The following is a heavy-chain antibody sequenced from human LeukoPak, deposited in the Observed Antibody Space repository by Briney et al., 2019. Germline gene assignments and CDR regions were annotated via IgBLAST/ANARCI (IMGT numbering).Heavy chain of an antibody. J-gene: IGHJ4*02. V-gene: IGHV4-34*01. CDR1: GGSFSGYY. CDR2: INHSGST. CDR3: ARFLGSGWYGVDY. D-gene: IGHD6-19*01. Sequence: PSETLSLTCAVYGGSFSGYYWSWIRQPPGKGLEWIGEINHSGSTNYNPFLKSRVTISVDTSKNQFSLKLSSVTAADTAVYYCARFLGSGWYGVDYWGQGTLVTVSS.